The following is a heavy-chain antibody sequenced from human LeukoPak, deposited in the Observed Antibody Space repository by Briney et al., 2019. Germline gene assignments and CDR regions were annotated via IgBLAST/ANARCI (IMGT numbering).Heavy chain of an antibody. CDR3: TLVTTPAHFDY. CDR1: GFTFSSYA. V-gene: IGHV3-30-3*01. Sequence: PGGSLRLSCAASGFTFSSYAMSWVRQAPGKGLEWVAVISYDGSNKYYADSVKGRFTISRDNSKNTLYLQMNSLRAEDTAVYYCTLVTTPAHFDYWGQGTLVTVSS. CDR2: ISYDGSNK. D-gene: IGHD4-11*01. J-gene: IGHJ4*02.